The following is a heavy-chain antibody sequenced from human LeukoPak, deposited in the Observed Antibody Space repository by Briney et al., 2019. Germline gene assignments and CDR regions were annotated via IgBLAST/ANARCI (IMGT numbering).Heavy chain of an antibody. D-gene: IGHD5-24*01. V-gene: IGHV3-23*01. CDR1: GFTFSTYA. J-gene: IGHJ4*02. CDR2: ISGGGGST. Sequence: GGSLRLSCAASGFTFSTYAMSWVRQAPGKGLEWVSTISGGGGSTYYADSVKGRFTISRDNSKYTLYLQMNSLRAEDTAVYYCARVRGGYNYDYWGQGTLVTASS. CDR3: ARVRGGYNYDY.